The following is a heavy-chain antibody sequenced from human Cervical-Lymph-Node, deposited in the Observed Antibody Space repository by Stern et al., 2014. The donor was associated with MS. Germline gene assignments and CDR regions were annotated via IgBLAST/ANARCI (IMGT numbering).Heavy chain of an antibody. CDR2: ISGHNGNK. CDR1: GFTFTNYG. CDR3: ARDRGIVATTTGDY. J-gene: IGHJ4*02. Sequence: QVQLVQSGAEVKKPGASVKVSCKSSGFTFTNYGFSWVRQAPGQGLEWMGWISGHNGNKDFAQKCQGRVALTSDTSTSTVYMELGSLTSDDTAVYYCARDRGIVATTTGDYWGQGTLVTVSS. D-gene: IGHD1-26*01. V-gene: IGHV1-18*01.